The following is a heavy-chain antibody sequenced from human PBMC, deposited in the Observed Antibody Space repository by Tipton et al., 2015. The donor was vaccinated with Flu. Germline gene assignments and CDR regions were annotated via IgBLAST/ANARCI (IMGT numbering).Heavy chain of an antibody. CDR2: IYSDGDS. D-gene: IGHD6-19*01. Sequence: SLRLPCAASGFSVSTNYMSWVRQAPGKGLEWVSIIYSDGDSYYADSVKGRFTISRDNSENTLYLQINSLRAEDTAVYFCARVIDHGWSDYWGQGTQVTVSS. V-gene: IGHV3-53*01. CDR1: GFSVSTNY. J-gene: IGHJ4*02. CDR3: ARVIDHGWSDY.